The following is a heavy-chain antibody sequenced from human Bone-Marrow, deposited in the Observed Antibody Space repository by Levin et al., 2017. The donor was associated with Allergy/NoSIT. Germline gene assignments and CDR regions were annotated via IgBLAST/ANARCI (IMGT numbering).Heavy chain of an antibody. CDR1: GFTFSSYG. Sequence: GESLKISCAASGFTFSSYGMHWVRQAPGKGLEWVAVISYDGSNKYYADSVKGRFTISRDNSKNTLYLQMNSLRAEDTAVYYCAKDRSHVHSSGWGQFDYWGQGTLVTVSS. V-gene: IGHV3-30*18. D-gene: IGHD6-19*01. CDR3: AKDRSHVHSSGWGQFDY. J-gene: IGHJ4*02. CDR2: ISYDGSNK.